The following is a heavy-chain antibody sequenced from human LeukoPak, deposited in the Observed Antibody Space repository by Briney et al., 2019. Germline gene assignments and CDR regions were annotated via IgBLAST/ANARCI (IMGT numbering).Heavy chain of an antibody. CDR3: ARQLTCSSSTSCHHADAFDI. J-gene: IGHJ3*02. CDR2: INPNSGGT. D-gene: IGHD2-2*01. CDR1: GYTFTGYY. V-gene: IGHV1-2*02. Sequence: ASVKVSCKASGYTFTGYYMHWVRQAPGQGLEWMGWINPNSGGTNYAQKFQGRVTMTRDTSISTAYMELSRLRSDDTAVYYCARQLTCSSSTSCHHADAFDIWGQGTMVTVSS.